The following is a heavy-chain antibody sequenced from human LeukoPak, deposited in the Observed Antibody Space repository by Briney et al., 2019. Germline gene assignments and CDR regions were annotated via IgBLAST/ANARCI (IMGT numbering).Heavy chain of an antibody. CDR3: ARVTYSSSSISVDAFDI. CDR2: IYTSGST. V-gene: IGHV4-4*07. J-gene: IGHJ3*02. D-gene: IGHD6-6*01. CDR1: GVSITTYY. Sequence: SETLSLTCTVSGVSITTYYWNWIRQPAGKGLEWIGRIYTSGSTNHNPSLKSRVTMSVDTSKNQFSLKVSSLTAADTAVYYCARVTYSSSSISVDAFDIWGQGTWSPSLQ.